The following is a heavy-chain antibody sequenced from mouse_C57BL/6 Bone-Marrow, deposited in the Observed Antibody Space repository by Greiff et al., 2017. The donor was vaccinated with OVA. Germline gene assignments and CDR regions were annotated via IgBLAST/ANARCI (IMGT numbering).Heavy chain of an antibody. CDR2: ISSGGSYT. CDR3: ARPPYYYGSSYWYFEV. V-gene: IGHV5-6*01. J-gene: IGHJ1*03. D-gene: IGHD1-1*01. Sequence: EVQRVESGGDLVKPGGSLKLSCAASGFTFSSYGMSWVRQTPDKRLEWVATISSGGSYTYYPDSVKGRFTISRDNAKNTLYLQMSSLKSEDTAMYYCARPPYYYGSSYWYFEVWGTGTTVTVSS. CDR1: GFTFSSYG.